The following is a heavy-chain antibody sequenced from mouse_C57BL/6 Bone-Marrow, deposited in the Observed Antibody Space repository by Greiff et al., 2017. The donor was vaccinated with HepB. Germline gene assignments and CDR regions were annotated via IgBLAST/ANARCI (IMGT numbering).Heavy chain of an antibody. CDR3: TRRGGYDGPWFAY. D-gene: IGHD2-2*01. V-gene: IGHV6-6*01. CDR1: GFTFSDAW. Sequence: EVKVVESGGGLVQPGGSMKLSCAASGFTFSDAWMDWVRQSPEKGLEWVAEIRNKANNHATYYAESVKGRFTISRDDSKSSVYLQMNSLRAEDTGIYYCTRRGGYDGPWFAYWGQGTLVTVSA. CDR2: IRNKANNHAT. J-gene: IGHJ3*01.